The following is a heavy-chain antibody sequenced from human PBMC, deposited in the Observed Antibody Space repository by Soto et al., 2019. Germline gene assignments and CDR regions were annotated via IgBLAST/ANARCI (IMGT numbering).Heavy chain of an antibody. Sequence: GGSLRLSCAASGFTFSNAWMSWVRQAPGKGLEWVGRMKGKTDGGTTDYAAPVKGRFTISRDDSKNTLYLQMNSLKTEDTAVYYCTTGNNWVTAMAYYYYMDVWGKGTTVTVSS. CDR1: GFTFSNAW. CDR3: TTGNNWVTAMAYYYYMDV. V-gene: IGHV3-15*01. J-gene: IGHJ6*03. D-gene: IGHD2-21*02. CDR2: MKGKTDGGTT.